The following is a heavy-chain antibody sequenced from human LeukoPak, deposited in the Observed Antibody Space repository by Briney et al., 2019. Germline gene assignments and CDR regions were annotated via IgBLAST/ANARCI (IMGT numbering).Heavy chain of an antibody. CDR1: GGSFSGYY. J-gene: IGHJ4*02. V-gene: IGHV4-34*01. CDR2: INHSGST. Sequence: SETLSLTCAVYGGSFSGYYWSWIRQPPGKGLEWIGEINHSGSTNYNPSLKSRVTISVDTSKNQFSLKLSSVTAADTAVYYCARHKVGASNFDYWGQGTLVTVSS. D-gene: IGHD1-26*01. CDR3: ARHKVGASNFDY.